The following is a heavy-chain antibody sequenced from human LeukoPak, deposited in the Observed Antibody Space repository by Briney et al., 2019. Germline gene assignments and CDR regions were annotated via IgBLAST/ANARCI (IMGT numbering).Heavy chain of an antibody. V-gene: IGHV3-30*04. CDR1: GFTFSSNA. J-gene: IGHJ4*02. CDR2: ISYDGSNK. CDR3: ARGGGRPYGDYGDY. Sequence: GGSLRLSCAASGFTFSSNAMHWVRQAPGKGLEWVAVISYDGSNKYFADSVKGRFTISRDNSKNTLYLQMNSLRAEDTAVYYCARGGGRPYGDYGDYWGQGTLVTVSS. D-gene: IGHD4-17*01.